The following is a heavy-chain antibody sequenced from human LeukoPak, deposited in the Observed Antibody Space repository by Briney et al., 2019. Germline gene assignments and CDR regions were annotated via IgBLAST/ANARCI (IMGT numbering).Heavy chain of an antibody. Sequence: GASVKVSCKASGYIFTGFYIHWVRQAPGQGLEWMGWINPDSGGTKYAQNFQGRVTMTRDTSISTAYMELSRLRSDDTAVYYCAREGGDGIVGALRGYMDVWGKGTTVTVSS. J-gene: IGHJ6*03. V-gene: IGHV1-2*02. CDR3: AREGGDGIVGALRGYMDV. D-gene: IGHD1-26*01. CDR1: GYIFTGFY. CDR2: INPDSGGT.